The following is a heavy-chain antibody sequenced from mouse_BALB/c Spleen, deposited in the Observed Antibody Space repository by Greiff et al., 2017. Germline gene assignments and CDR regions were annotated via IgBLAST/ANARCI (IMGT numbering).Heavy chain of an antibody. CDR1: GFNIKDTY. Sequence: EVQRVESGAELVKPGAPVKLSCTASGFNIKDTYMHWVKQRPEQGLEWIGRIDPANGNTKYDPKFQGKATITADTSSNTAYLQLSSLTSEDTAVYYCARDDGYYRYFDYWGQGTTLTVSS. J-gene: IGHJ2*01. CDR2: IDPANGNT. D-gene: IGHD2-3*01. CDR3: ARDDGYYRYFDY. V-gene: IGHV14-3*02.